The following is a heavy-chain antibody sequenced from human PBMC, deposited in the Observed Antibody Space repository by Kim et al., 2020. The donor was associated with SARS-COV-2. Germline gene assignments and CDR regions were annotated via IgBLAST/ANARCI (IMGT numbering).Heavy chain of an antibody. CDR3: ARVGRPPEYYYGMDV. Sequence: SETLSLTCTVSGGSISSSSYYWGWIRQPPGKGLEWIGSIYYSGSTYYNPSLKSRVTISVDTSKNQFSLKLSSVTAADTAVYYCARVGRPPEYYYGMDVWGQGTTVTVSS. J-gene: IGHJ6*02. CDR1: GGSISSSSYY. CDR2: IYYSGST. V-gene: IGHV4-39*07.